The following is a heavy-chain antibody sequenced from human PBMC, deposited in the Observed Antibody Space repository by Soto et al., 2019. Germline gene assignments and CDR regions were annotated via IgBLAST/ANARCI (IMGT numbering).Heavy chain of an antibody. CDR3: ARAFSSGLEDY. CDR2: IIPILGIA. D-gene: IGHD6-19*01. V-gene: IGHV1-69*02. CDR1: GGTFSSYT. Sequence: QVQLVQSGAEVKKPGSSVKVSCKASGGTFSSYTISWVRQAPGQGLEWMGRIIPILGIANYAQKFQGGVTTTADKSTSTAYMELSSLRSEDTAVYYCARAFSSGLEDYWGQGTLVTVSS. J-gene: IGHJ4*02.